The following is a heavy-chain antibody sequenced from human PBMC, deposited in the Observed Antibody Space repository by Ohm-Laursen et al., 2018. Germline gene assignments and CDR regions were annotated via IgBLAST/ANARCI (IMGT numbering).Heavy chain of an antibody. CDR2: IKQDGSEK. V-gene: IGHV3-7*01. CDR3: ARDTRYYYGSGSYFDYYYGMDV. D-gene: IGHD3-10*01. J-gene: IGHJ6*02. CDR1: GFTFSSLW. Sequence: SLRLSCAASGFTFSSLWMHWVRQAPGKGLEWVANIKQDGSEKYYVDSVKGRFTISRDNAKNSLYLQMNSLRAEDTAVYYCARDTRYYYGSGSYFDYYYGMDVWGQGTTVTVSS.